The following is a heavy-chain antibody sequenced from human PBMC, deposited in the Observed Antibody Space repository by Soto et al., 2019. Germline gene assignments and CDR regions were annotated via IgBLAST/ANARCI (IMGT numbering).Heavy chain of an antibody. Sequence: PSETLSLTCTVSGASISGYYWSWIRKSAGKGLEWIGRIYATGTTDYNPSLKSRVMMSVDTSKKQFSLRLRSVTAADAAVYYCVRDGTKTLRDWFDPWGQGISVTVSS. CDR2: IYATGTT. V-gene: IGHV4-4*07. CDR1: GASISGYY. CDR3: VRDGTKTLRDWFDP. D-gene: IGHD1-1*01. J-gene: IGHJ5*02.